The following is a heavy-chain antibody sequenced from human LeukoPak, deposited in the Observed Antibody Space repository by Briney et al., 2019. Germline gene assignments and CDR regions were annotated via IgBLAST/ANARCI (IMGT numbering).Heavy chain of an antibody. D-gene: IGHD3-22*01. CDR1: GFTFSSYS. CDR3: ASHYYDSSGYYPTYWYFDL. Sequence: GGSLRLSCAASGFTFSSYSMNWVRQAPGKGLEWVSSISSSSSYIYYADSVKGRFTISRDNAKNSLYLQMNSLRAEDTAVYYCASHYYDSSGYYPTYWYFDLWGRGTLVTVSS. V-gene: IGHV3-21*04. J-gene: IGHJ2*01. CDR2: ISSSSSYI.